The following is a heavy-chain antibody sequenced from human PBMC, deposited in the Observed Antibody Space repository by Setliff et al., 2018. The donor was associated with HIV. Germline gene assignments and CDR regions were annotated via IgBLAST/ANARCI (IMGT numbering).Heavy chain of an antibody. J-gene: IGHJ4*02. V-gene: IGHV1-18*04. CDR2: ISSYNGNT. D-gene: IGHD2-15*01. CDR3: ARVSRSWWFFDW. Sequence: GASVKVSCKASGYSLTDYFIHWVRQAPGQGLEWMGWISSYNGNTKYAQKVQDRVTMTKDTSTSTAYMDLRSLRSDDTAVYYCARVSRSWWFFDWWGQGSLVTVSS. CDR1: GYSLTDYF.